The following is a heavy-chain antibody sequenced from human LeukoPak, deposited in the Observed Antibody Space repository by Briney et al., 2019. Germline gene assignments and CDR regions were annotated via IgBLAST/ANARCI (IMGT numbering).Heavy chain of an antibody. J-gene: IGHJ4*02. Sequence: GGSLRLSCAASGFTVSSNYMSWVRQAPGKGLEWVSVIYGGGCTYYAEFVKGRFTISRDDSKNTLYLKMNSLRAEDTAVYYCAGGVHNYFDSWGQGALVTVSS. D-gene: IGHD1-1*01. CDR1: GFTVSSNY. CDR3: AGGVHNYFDS. CDR2: IYGGGCT. V-gene: IGHV3-66*01.